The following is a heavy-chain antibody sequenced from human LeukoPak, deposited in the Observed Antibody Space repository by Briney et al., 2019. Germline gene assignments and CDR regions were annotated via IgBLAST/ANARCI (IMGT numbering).Heavy chain of an antibody. Sequence: RPGGSLRLSCAASGFAFSNAWMSWVRQAPGKGLEWVGRIKSKTDGGTTDYAAPVKGRFTISRDDSKNTVYLQMNSLKTEDTAVYHCATGGYSGYELVDYWGQGTLVTVSS. CDR1: GFAFSNAW. CDR2: IKSKTDGGTT. J-gene: IGHJ4*02. D-gene: IGHD5-12*01. CDR3: ATGGYSGYELVDY. V-gene: IGHV3-15*01.